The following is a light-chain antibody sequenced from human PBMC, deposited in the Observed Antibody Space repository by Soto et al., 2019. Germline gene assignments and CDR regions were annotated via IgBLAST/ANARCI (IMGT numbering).Light chain of an antibody. J-gene: IGLJ3*02. Sequence: QSALTQPPSASGSPGQSVTLSCTGTSSDIGAYNYVSWYQQHPGKAPKLVIYEVSKRPSGVPDRFSGSQSGNTASLTVPGLQAEDEADYYCSSYAGSNNLVFGGGTKLTVL. CDR3: SSYAGSNNLV. CDR2: EVS. CDR1: SSDIGAYNY. V-gene: IGLV2-8*01.